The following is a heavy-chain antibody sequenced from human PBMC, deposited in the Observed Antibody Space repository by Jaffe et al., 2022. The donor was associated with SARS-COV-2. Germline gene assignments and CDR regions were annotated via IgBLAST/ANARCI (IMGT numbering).Heavy chain of an antibody. D-gene: IGHD3-10*01. CDR3: SGSGSYYRFDH. CDR2: IYYSGST. V-gene: IGHV4-39*01. J-gene: IGHJ4*02. Sequence: QLQVQESGPGLVKPSETLSLTCTVSGDSISSSSYYWGWTRQPPGKGLEWIGSIYYSGSTYYNPSLKSRVTISLDTSKNQFSLKLSSVTAADTAVYYCSGSGSYYRFDHWGQGTLVTVSS. CDR1: GDSISSSSYY.